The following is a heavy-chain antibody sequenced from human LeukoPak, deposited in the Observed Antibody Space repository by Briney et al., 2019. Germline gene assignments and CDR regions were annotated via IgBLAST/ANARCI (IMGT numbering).Heavy chain of an antibody. J-gene: IGHJ4*02. CDR1: GFTFSDYY. D-gene: IGHD5-12*01. Sequence: GGSLRLSCAASGFTFSDYYMSWVRQAPGKGLEWVSAISGSGSNTYYADSVEGRFTISRDNSKNTLYLQMNSLRAEDTAVFYCARDYSGYDLTDYWGQGTLVTVSS. CDR3: ARDYSGYDLTDY. V-gene: IGHV3-23*01. CDR2: ISGSGSNT.